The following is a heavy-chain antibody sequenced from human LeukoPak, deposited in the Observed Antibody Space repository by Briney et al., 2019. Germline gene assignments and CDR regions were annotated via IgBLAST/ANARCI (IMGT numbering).Heavy chain of an antibody. CDR3: ARHLNSGGNSPLVY. D-gene: IGHD2-21*01. Sequence: SETLSLTCTVSGDSITSTPYYWGWIRQSPGKGLEWIGIIYYSGSTYYNPSLKSRVAMSVDTSKNQFSLKLNSVTAADTAVYFCARHLNSGGNSPLVYWGQGTLVTVSS. J-gene: IGHJ4*02. V-gene: IGHV4-39*01. CDR1: GDSITSTPYY. CDR2: IYYSGST.